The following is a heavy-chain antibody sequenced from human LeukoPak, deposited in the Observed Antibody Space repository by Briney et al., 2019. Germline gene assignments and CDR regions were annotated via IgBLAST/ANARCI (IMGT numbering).Heavy chain of an antibody. CDR1: GFTFSSYA. CDR2: ISGSGGST. Sequence: GGTLRFSCAASGFTFSSYAMSWVRQAPGKGLEWVSAISGSGGSTYYADSVKGRFTISRDNSKNTLYLQMNSLRAEDTAVYYCANPGFGRWLQGRYYYFDYWGQGTLVTVSS. J-gene: IGHJ4*02. D-gene: IGHD5-24*01. V-gene: IGHV3-23*01. CDR3: ANPGFGRWLQGRYYYFDY.